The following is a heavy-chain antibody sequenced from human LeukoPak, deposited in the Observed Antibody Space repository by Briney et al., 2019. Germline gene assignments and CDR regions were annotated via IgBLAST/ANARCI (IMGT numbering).Heavy chain of an antibody. V-gene: IGHV3-23*01. D-gene: IGHD3-9*01. CDR1: GFTFSTFA. Sequence: GGSLRLSCAASGFTFSTFAMIWVRQPPGKGLEWVSSIFPSGGEVHYADSVRGRFTISRDNSKSTLSLQMNSLRAEDSAVYYCAKELYHHGLFDWLFDYWGQGTLVTVSS. J-gene: IGHJ4*02. CDR2: IFPSGGEV. CDR3: AKELYHHGLFDWLFDY.